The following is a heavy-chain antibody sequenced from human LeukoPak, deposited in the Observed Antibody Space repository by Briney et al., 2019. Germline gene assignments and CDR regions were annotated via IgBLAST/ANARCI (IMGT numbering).Heavy chain of an antibody. CDR3: ARVLYSSGWYAPGFDY. CDR1: GYTFTSYY. V-gene: IGHV1-46*03. CDR2: INPSGGST. Sequence: ASVEVSCKASGYTFTSYYMHWVRQAPGQGLEWMGIINPSGGSTSYAQKFQGRVTMTRDTSTSTVYMELSSLRSEDTAVYYCARVLYSSGWYAPGFDYWGQGTLVTVSS. D-gene: IGHD6-19*01. J-gene: IGHJ4*02.